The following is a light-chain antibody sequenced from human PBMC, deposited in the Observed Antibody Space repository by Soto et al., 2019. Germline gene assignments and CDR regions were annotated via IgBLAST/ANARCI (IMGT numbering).Light chain of an antibody. CDR3: QHYNNWPFT. Sequence: EIVMTQSPATLSVSPGERVTLSCRASQSISRYLAWYQQKPGQAPRLLIYAASTRAAGISDRFSGGGSGTGFTLTISSLQSEDFAVYYCQHYNNWPFTFGHGTKVDIK. J-gene: IGKJ3*01. CDR1: QSISRY. V-gene: IGKV3-15*01. CDR2: AAS.